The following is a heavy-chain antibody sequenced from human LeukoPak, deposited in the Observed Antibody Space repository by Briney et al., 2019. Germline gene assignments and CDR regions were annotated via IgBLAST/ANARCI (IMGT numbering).Heavy chain of an antibody. D-gene: IGHD3-16*01. J-gene: IGHJ4*02. CDR3: ARDLGTYSLDF. CDR2: ISSTGNTI. Sequence: GGSLRLSCAASGFSSSDYYMTWIRLAPGKGLEWVSYISSTGNTIYYADSVKGRFTISRDNAKNSLYLQMNSLRAEDTAVYYCARDLGTYSLDFWGQGTLVTVSS. CDR1: GFSSSDYY. V-gene: IGHV3-11*01.